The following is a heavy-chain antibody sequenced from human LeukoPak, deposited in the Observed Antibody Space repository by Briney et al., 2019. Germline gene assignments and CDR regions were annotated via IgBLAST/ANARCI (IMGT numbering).Heavy chain of an antibody. Sequence: GGSLRLSCAASGFTFSDYYMSWIRQAPGKGLEWVSYISSSGSTIYYADSVKGRFTISRDNAKNSLYLQMNSLRAEDTAVYYCARDLDWLGESFRFDPWGQGTLVTVSS. D-gene: IGHD3-10*01. CDR3: ARDLDWLGESFRFDP. J-gene: IGHJ5*02. V-gene: IGHV3-11*01. CDR2: ISSSGSTI. CDR1: GFTFSDYY.